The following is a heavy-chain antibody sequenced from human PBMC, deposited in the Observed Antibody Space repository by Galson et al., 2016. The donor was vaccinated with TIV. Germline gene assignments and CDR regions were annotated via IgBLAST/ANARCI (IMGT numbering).Heavy chain of an antibody. CDR2: TVPMFGIV. CDR1: GGTFTSFA. Sequence: SVKVSCKASGGTFTSFAISWVRQSRGQGLEWMGGTVPMFGIVTYAQKFQGKITLTADASTSTAYMELRSLRSDDTAVYYCARGSSPLNYYDYYMDVWGKGTTVTVSS. J-gene: IGHJ6*03. D-gene: IGHD3-10*01. V-gene: IGHV1-69*13. CDR3: ARGSSPLNYYDYYMDV.